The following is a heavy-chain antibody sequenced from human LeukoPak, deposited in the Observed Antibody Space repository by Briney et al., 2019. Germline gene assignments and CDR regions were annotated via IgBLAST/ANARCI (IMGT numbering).Heavy chain of an antibody. CDR2: IYYSGST. J-gene: IGHJ4*02. CDR3: ARGSWYFDY. Sequence: SETLSLTCTVSGGSISSYYRSWIRQPPGKGLEWIGYIYYSGSTYYNPSLKSRVTISVDTSKNQFSLKLSSVTAADTAVYYCARGSWYFDYWGQGTLVTVSS. D-gene: IGHD6-13*01. CDR1: GGSISSYY. V-gene: IGHV4-59*01.